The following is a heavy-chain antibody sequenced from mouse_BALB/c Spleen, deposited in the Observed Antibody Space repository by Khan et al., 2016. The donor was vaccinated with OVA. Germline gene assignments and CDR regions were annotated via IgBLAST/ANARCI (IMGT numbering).Heavy chain of an antibody. CDR2: ISYSGNT. Sequence: EVKLEVSGPGLVKPSQSLSLTCTVTGYSITTDYAWNWIRQFPGNKLEWMGYISYSGNTKYNPSLKSRISITRDTSKNQFFLQLKCVTTEDTARYYCARVYGGYFDYWGQGTTLTVSS. CDR3: ARVYGGYFDY. CDR1: GYSITTDYA. D-gene: IGHD1-1*01. J-gene: IGHJ2*01. V-gene: IGHV3-2*02.